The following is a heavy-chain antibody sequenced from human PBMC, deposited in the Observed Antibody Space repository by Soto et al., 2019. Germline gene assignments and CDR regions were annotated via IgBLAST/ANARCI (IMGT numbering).Heavy chain of an antibody. V-gene: IGHV3-53*01. CDR3: ARDYTSTSYGFDS. J-gene: IGHJ4*02. Sequence: LRXSCAGSGFTVSSNYISWVRQAPGKGLEWVSVIYSGGSTYYADSVKGRFTISRDNSKNTLYLQMNSLRAEDTAVYYCARDYTSTSYGFDSWGQGTLVTVS. CDR1: GFTVSSNY. D-gene: IGHD2-2*01. CDR2: IYSGGST.